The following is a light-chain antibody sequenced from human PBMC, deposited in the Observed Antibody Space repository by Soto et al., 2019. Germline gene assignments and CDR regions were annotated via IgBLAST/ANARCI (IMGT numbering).Light chain of an antibody. CDR2: TAS. V-gene: IGKV1-9*01. CDR1: QDINSY. J-gene: IGKJ5*01. Sequence: DIQLTQSPSFLSASVGDRVTITCRASQDINSYLVWYQQKPGKAPKLLIHTASTLQRGVPSRFSGSGSGTEFTLTISSLQPEDFATYYCQQLKTYPITFGQGTRLEIK. CDR3: QQLKTYPIT.